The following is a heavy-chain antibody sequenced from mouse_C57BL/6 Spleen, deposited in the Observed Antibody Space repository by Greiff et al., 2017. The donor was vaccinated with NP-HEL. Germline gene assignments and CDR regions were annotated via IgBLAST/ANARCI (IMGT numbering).Heavy chain of an antibody. Sequence: VQLQQPGAELVKPGASVKLSCKASGYTFTSYWMHWVKQRPGQGLEWIGMIHPNSGSTNYNEKFKSKATLTVDKSSSTAYMQLSSLTSEDSAVYSCERRNKYRGLHSAMDYWGQGTSVTVSS. D-gene: IGHD5-1-1*01. CDR1: GYTFTSYW. V-gene: IGHV1-64*01. CDR3: ERRNKYRGLHSAMDY. CDR2: IHPNSGST. J-gene: IGHJ4*01.